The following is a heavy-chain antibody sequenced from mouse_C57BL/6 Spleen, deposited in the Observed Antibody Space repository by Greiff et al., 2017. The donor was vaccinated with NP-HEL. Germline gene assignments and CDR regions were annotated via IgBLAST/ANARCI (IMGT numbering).Heavy chain of an antibody. V-gene: IGHV1-82*01. J-gene: IGHJ3*01. CDR1: GYAFSSSW. Sequence: QVQLQQSGPELVKPGASVKISCKASGYAFSSSWMNWVKQRPGKGLEWIGRIYPGDGDTNYNGKFKGKATLTADKSSSTAYMQLSSLTSEDSAVYFCARADYYGSFFAYWGQGTLVTVSA. D-gene: IGHD1-1*01. CDR3: ARADYYGSFFAY. CDR2: IYPGDGDT.